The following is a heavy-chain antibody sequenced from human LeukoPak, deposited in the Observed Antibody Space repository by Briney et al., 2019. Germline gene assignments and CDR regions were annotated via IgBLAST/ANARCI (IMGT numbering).Heavy chain of an antibody. J-gene: IGHJ6*03. CDR3: ARERYSYYMDV. D-gene: IGHD5-18*01. V-gene: IGHV1-69*13. CDR2: IIPILGTA. CDR1: GGTFSRYA. Sequence: ASLRVSCKPSGGTFSRYAISWVRQAPGQGLAWMGGIIPILGTANYAQKFQGRVTITANESTSTAYMELSSLRSEDTAVYYCARERYSYYMDVWGKGTTVTVSS.